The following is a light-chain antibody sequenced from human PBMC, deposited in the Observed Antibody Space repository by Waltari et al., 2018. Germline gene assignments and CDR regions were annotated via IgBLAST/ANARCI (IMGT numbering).Light chain of an antibody. CDR1: TGAVTSGNY. Sequence: QTVVTQEPSLTVSPGGTITLTCASSTGAVTSGNYPNWFQQKPGQAPRPLIYTTNNNHSWTPARFAGSLLGGKAALTLSGVQPEDEADYYCLIYYGGIVVFGGGTKLTVL. CDR3: LIYYGGIVV. CDR2: TTN. J-gene: IGLJ2*01. V-gene: IGLV7-43*01.